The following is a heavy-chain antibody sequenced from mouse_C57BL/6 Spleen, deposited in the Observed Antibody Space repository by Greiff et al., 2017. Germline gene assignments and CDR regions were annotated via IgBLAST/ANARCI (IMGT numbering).Heavy chain of an antibody. J-gene: IGHJ4*01. D-gene: IGHD2-13*01. V-gene: IGHV1-52*01. CDR1: GYTFTSYW. CDR3: ARSDGDYVALDD. CDR2: IDPSDSET. Sequence: QVQLQQPGAELVRPGSSVKLSCKASGYTFTSYWMHWVKQRPIQGLEWIGNIDPSDSETHYNQKFKDKATLTVDKSSSTAYMQLSSLTSEDSAVYCCARSDGDYVALDDWGQGTSVTVSS.